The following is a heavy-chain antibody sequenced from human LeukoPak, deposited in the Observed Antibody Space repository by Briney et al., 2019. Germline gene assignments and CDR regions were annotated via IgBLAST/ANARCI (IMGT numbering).Heavy chain of an antibody. CDR3: AADISDYHGSGLSPFDI. CDR1: GFTFTSSA. V-gene: IGHV1-58*02. CDR2: IVVGSGNT. D-gene: IGHD3-10*01. J-gene: IGHJ3*02. Sequence: SVKVSCKASGFTFTSSAMQWVRQARGQRLEWIGWIVVGSGNTNYAQKFQERVTITRDMSTSTAYMELSSLRSEDTAVYYCAADISDYHGSGLSPFDIWGQGTMVTVSS.